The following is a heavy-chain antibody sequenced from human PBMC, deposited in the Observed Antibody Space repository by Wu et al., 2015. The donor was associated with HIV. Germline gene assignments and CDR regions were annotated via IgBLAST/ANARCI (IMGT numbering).Heavy chain of an antibody. CDR3: ARNFQD. J-gene: IGHJ1*01. Sequence: QVLLVQSGAEVKKPGDSVKVSCKTSGYTFTGHYMHWVRQAPGQGLEWMGRINPANGITNYAQTFQGRVIMTRDTSTTTAYMELNSLRSDDTAVFYCARNFQDWGQGTLVTVSS. CDR2: INPANGIT. CDR1: GYTFTGHY. V-gene: IGHV1-2*06.